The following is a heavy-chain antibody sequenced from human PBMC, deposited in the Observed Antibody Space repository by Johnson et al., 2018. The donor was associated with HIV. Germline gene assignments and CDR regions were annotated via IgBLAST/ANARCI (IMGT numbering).Heavy chain of an antibody. J-gene: IGHJ3*02. V-gene: IGHV3-30-3*01. D-gene: IGHD2-2*01. CDR1: GFTFSSYA. Sequence: QVQLVESGGGVVQPGRSLRLSCAASGFTFSSYAMHWVRQAPGKGLEWVAVISYDGSNKYYADSVKGRFTISRDNSKNTLYLQMNSLRAEDTAVYYCARRNAGGAFVIWGQGTMVTVSS. CDR3: ARRNAGGAFVI. CDR2: ISYDGSNK.